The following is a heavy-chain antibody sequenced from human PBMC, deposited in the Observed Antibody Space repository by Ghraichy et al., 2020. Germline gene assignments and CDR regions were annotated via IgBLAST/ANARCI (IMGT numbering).Heavy chain of an antibody. D-gene: IGHD2/OR15-2a*01. CDR3: ARNRHLDV. CDR2: ISSSRSII. Sequence: GGSLRLSCAASGFTFSSYNMNWVRQVPGKGLEWVSYISSSRSIIHYADFVSGRFTISRDNTKNSLYLQMNSLRDEDTAVYYCARNRHLDVWGQGTTVTVSS. CDR1: GFTFSSYN. J-gene: IGHJ6*02. V-gene: IGHV3-48*02.